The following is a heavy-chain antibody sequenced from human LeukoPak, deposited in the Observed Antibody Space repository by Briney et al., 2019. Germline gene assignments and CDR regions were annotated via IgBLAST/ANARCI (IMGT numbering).Heavy chain of an antibody. CDR1: GFTFSSYA. CDR2: ISAGGGNT. Sequence: GGSLRLSCAASGFTFSSYAMSWVRQAPGKGLEWVSAISAGGGNTYYADPEKGRFTISRDNSKNTLWLQMDSLRAEDTAVYYFAKRGILTGSYTHFDYWGQGTLVTVSS. D-gene: IGHD3-9*01. J-gene: IGHJ4*02. V-gene: IGHV3-23*01. CDR3: AKRGILTGSYTHFDY.